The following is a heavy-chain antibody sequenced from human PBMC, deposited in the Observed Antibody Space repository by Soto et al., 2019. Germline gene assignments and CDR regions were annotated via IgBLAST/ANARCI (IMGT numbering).Heavy chain of an antibody. CDR1: GGSINSYW. D-gene: IGHD2-2*01. J-gene: IGHJ4*02. CDR3: ARDIGSYAYAEGY. Sequence: SATLSLTCSVSGGSINSYWWSWIRQPAGKGLEWIGRVYSSGTTAYNPSLNSRATMSVETSKNQFSLKLTSVTAADTAVYYCARDIGSYAYAEGYWGQGIQVT. V-gene: IGHV4-4*07. CDR2: VYSSGTT.